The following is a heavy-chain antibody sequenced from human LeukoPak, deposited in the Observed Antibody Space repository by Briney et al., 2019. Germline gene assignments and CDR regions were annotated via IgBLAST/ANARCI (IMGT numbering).Heavy chain of an antibody. V-gene: IGHV1-18*04. D-gene: IGHD3-10*01. Sequence: ASVKVSCKASGYTFTGYYMHWVRQAPGQGLEWMGWINPNSGNTNYAQKLQGRVTMTTDTSTSTAYMELRSLRSDDTAVYYCARDVRGWFGELLIGWFDPWGQGTLVTVSS. CDR1: GYTFTGYY. CDR3: ARDVRGWFGELLIGWFDP. J-gene: IGHJ5*02. CDR2: INPNSGNT.